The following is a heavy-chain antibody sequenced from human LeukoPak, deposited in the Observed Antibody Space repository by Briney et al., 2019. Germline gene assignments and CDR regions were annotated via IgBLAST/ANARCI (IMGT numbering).Heavy chain of an antibody. J-gene: IGHJ3*02. CDR3: ARDREWDCSSTSCIRDDAFDI. V-gene: IGHV1-2*02. D-gene: IGHD2-2*01. CDR1: GYTFTVYY. CDR2: INPNSGGT. Sequence: ASVKVSCKASGYTFTVYYMHWVRQAPGQGLEWMGWINPNSGGTNYAQKFQGRVTMTRDTSISTAYMELSRLRSDDTAVYYCARDREWDCSSTSCIRDDAFDIWGQGTMVTVSS.